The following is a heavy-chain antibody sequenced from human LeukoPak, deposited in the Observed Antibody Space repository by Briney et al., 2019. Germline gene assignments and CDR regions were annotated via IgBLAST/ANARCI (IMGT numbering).Heavy chain of an antibody. CDR1: GFTFSSYG. V-gene: IGHV3-30*18. Sequence: PGRSLRLSCAASGFTFSSYGMHWVRQAPGKGLEWVAVISYDGSNKYYADSVKGRFTISRDNSKNTLYLQMNSLRAEDTAVYYCAKDLSSLGWLLLRYYYYGMDVWGQGTTVTVSS. CDR2: ISYDGSNK. CDR3: AKDLSSLGWLLLRYYYYGMDV. D-gene: IGHD3-3*01. J-gene: IGHJ6*02.